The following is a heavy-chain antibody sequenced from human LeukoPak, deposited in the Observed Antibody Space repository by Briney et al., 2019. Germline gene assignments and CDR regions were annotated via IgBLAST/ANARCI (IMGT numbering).Heavy chain of an antibody. CDR1: GFTFTNHA. CDR2: ISYDGSNK. D-gene: IGHD1-14*01. V-gene: IGHV3-30*03. Sequence: PGRSLSLSCTASGFTFTNHAMQWGRQDPGKELEGVAGISYDGSNKYYADSVKGRFTISRDNSKNTLYLQMNSLRAEDTAVYYCAQPGPGAFDIWGQGTMVTVSS. J-gene: IGHJ3*02. CDR3: AQPGPGAFDI.